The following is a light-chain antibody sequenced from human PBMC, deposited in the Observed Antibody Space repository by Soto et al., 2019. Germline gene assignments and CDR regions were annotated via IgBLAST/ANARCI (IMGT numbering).Light chain of an antibody. Sequence: DIPMTPSPSSLSASVGDRVTVTCRASQSISIYLNWYQLKPGKAPNLLMYGASYLKSGVSTRFSGSGSGTDFTLTISSLQPEDFAIYYCQQTYTTPEITFGQGRRMEIK. CDR3: QQTYTTPEIT. V-gene: IGKV1-39*01. CDR1: QSISIY. J-gene: IGKJ5*01. CDR2: GAS.